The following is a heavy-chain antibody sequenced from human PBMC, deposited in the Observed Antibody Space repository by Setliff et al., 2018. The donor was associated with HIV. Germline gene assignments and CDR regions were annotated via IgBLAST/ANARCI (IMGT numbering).Heavy chain of an antibody. CDR3: ARYRRDDYYLTAYFDS. D-gene: IGHD1-26*01. CDR1: GYSISSGYY. CDR2: IYITEDT. Sequence: SETLSLTCAVSGYSISSGYYWGWIRQTPGKGLEWIGHIYITEDTDYNPSLKSRVTISVDTSKNQFSLKLSSLTAADTAVYYCARYRRDDYYLTAYFDSWGQGTLVTVSS. V-gene: IGHV4-38-2*01. J-gene: IGHJ4*02.